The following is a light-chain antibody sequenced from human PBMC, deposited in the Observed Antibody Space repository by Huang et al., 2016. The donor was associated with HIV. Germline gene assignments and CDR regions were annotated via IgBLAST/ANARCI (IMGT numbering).Light chain of an antibody. V-gene: IGKV1-12*01. J-gene: IGKJ5*01. CDR2: STS. CDR3: QQANMYPRS. Sequence: IQLTQSPSSVSASEGDTVRVTCRASQDISSWLAWYQQKPREAPTLLIHSTSILQSGVPSRFNGSGSGTDFFCTINSLRPDDFATYYCQQANMYPRSFGQGTRLDIK. CDR1: QDISSW.